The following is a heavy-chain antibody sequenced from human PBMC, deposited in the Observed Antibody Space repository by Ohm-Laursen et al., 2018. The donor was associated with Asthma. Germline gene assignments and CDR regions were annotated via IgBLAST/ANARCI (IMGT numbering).Heavy chain of an antibody. CDR2: ISTASTFI. J-gene: IGHJ1*01. D-gene: IGHD1-26*01. CDR1: GYTFSRYS. Sequence: GSLRLSCTASGYTFSRYSIHWVRQVPGKGLEWVASISTASTFIYYADSVRGRFTTSRDNAKNSVYLQMNSLRAEDTALYYCARIGPEWELPGREYSLCHWGQGTQVTVSS. CDR3: ARIGPEWELPGREYSLCH. V-gene: IGHV3-21*01.